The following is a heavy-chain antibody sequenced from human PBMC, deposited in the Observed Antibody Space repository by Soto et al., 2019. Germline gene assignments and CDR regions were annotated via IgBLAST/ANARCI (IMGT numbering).Heavy chain of an antibody. CDR3: ARSPRSSPYFDY. Sequence: PGESLKISCQSSGYTFSNFWTGWVRQLPGKGLEWMGIIYPGAHETRYSPSFHGKVTSSADRSINTAYLQWNSLEASDTAFYFCARSPRSSPYFDYWGQGALVTVSS. CDR2: IYPGAHET. CDR1: GYTFSNFW. D-gene: IGHD6-13*01. V-gene: IGHV5-51*01. J-gene: IGHJ4*02.